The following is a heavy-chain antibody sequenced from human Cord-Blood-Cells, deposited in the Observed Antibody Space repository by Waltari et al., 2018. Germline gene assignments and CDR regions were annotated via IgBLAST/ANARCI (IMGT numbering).Heavy chain of an antibody. CDR1: GFTFSGSA. D-gene: IGHD2-21*01. V-gene: IGHV3-73*02. CDR3: TRHGAYCGGDCYDY. Sequence: EVQLVESGGGLVQPGGSLKLSCAASGFTFSGSAMHWVRQASGKGLEWVGRIGSKANSYATAYAASVKGRFTISRDDSKNTAYLQMNSLKTEDTAVYYCTRHGAYCGGDCYDYWGQGTLVTVSS. J-gene: IGHJ4*02. CDR2: IGSKANSYAT.